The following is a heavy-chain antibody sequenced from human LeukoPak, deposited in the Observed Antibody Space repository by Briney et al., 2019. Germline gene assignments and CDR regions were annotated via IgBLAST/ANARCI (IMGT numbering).Heavy chain of an antibody. CDR2: IHHSGST. CDR3: ARTSSSGLVGGYYFDY. D-gene: IGHD6-19*01. V-gene: IGHV4-38-2*02. CDR1: GYFISSGYY. J-gene: IGHJ4*02. Sequence: SETLSLTCTVSGYFISSGYYWGWIRRPPGKGLQWIGSIHHSGSTYYNPSLKSRVTISVDTSKNQFSLKLSSVTAADTAVYYCARTSSSGLVGGYYFDYWGQGTLVTVSS.